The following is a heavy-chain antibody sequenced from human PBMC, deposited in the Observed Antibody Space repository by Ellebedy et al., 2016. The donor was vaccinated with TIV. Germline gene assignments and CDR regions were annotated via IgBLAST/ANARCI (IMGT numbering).Heavy chain of an antibody. V-gene: IGHV3-21*04. D-gene: IGHD1-26*01. CDR3: TTLGLVGDLGDWFDP. Sequence: GESLKISCAASGFTFRNYNMNWVRQAPGKGLEWVSAISSSSSYKYYANSVMGRFTISRDNAENSLYLQMNSLRTEDTAIYYCTTLGLVGDLGDWFDPWGQGTLVTVSS. CDR2: ISSSSSYK. J-gene: IGHJ5*02. CDR1: GFTFRNYN.